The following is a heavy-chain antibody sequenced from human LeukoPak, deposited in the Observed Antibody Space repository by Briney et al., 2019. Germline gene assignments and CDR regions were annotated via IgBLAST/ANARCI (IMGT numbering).Heavy chain of an antibody. CDR1: GGSISSYY. Sequence: SETLSLTCTVSGGSISSYYWSWIRQPPGKGLEWIGYIYYSGSTNYNPSLKSRVTISVDTSKNQFSLKLSSVTAADTAVYYCAREYCSGGSCWGGAFDIWGPGTMVTVSS. CDR3: AREYCSGGSCWGGAFDI. D-gene: IGHD2-15*01. CDR2: IYYSGST. V-gene: IGHV4-59*01. J-gene: IGHJ3*02.